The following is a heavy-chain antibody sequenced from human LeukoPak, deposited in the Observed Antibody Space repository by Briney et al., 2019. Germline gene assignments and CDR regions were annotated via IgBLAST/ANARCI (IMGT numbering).Heavy chain of an antibody. Sequence: PSETLSLTCTVSGGSISSSSYYWGWIRQPPGKGLEWIGSIYYSGSTYYNPSLKSRVTISVDTSKNQFSLKLSSVTAADTAVYYCARGPSGSYYNWFDPRGQGTLVTVSS. J-gene: IGHJ5*02. V-gene: IGHV4-39*07. CDR2: IYYSGST. D-gene: IGHD1-26*01. CDR3: ARGPSGSYYNWFDP. CDR1: GGSISSSSYY.